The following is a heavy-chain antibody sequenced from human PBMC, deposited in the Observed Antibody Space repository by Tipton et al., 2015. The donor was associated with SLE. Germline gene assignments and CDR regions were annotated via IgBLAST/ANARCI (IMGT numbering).Heavy chain of an antibody. CDR1: GFNFDDFA. D-gene: IGHD6-13*01. Sequence: SLRLSCVVSGFNFDDFAFHWVRQRPGKGLEWVSGISWNSGSIGYAASVKDRFTISRDNAQNSVYLHMNTLGPEDTAFYYCARGTTDSWPNAFGVWGQGTMAAVSS. V-gene: IGHV3-9*01. CDR3: ARGTTDSWPNAFGV. J-gene: IGHJ3*01. CDR2: ISWNSGSI.